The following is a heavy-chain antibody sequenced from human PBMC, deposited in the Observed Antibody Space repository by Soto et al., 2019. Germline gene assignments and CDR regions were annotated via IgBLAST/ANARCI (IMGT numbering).Heavy chain of an antibody. CDR1: GGSISSSYW. CDR3: TRRRITMIVVVYDAFDI. V-gene: IGHV4-4*02. CDR2: IYHSGST. Sequence: ETLSLTCAVSGGSISSSYWWSWVRQPPGKGMEWIGEIYHSGSTNYNPSLKSRVTISVDKSKNQFSLKLSSVTAADTAFYYCTRRRITMIVVVYDAFDIWGQGTTVTVSS. J-gene: IGHJ3*02. D-gene: IGHD3-22*01.